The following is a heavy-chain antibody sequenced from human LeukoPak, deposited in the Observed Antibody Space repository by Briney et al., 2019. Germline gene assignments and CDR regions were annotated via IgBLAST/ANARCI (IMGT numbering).Heavy chain of an antibody. Sequence: GESLRLSCAASGFTFSSYNMNWVRQAPGKGLEWVSYISSSGSTIYYADSVKGRFTISRDNAKNSLYLQMNSLRAEDTAVYYCARQRYQRDAFDIWGQGTMVTVSS. CDR3: ARQRYQRDAFDI. J-gene: IGHJ3*02. CDR1: GFTFSSYN. D-gene: IGHD2-2*01. V-gene: IGHV3-48*03. CDR2: ISSSGSTI.